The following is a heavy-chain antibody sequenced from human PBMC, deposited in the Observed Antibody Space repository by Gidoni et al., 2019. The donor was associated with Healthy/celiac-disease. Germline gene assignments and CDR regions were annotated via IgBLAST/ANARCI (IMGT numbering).Heavy chain of an antibody. V-gene: IGHV1-2*02. D-gene: IGHD2-8*01. Sequence: QVQLVQSGAEVKKPGASVKVSCQSSGYTFTGYYLHWVRQAPGQGLEWMGWLNPNSGGTNYAQKFQGRVTMTRDTSISTAYMELSRLRSDDTAVYYCASSRYCTNGVCYDYYYGMDVWGQGTTVTVSS. CDR2: LNPNSGGT. CDR1: GYTFTGYY. J-gene: IGHJ6*02. CDR3: ASSRYCTNGVCYDYYYGMDV.